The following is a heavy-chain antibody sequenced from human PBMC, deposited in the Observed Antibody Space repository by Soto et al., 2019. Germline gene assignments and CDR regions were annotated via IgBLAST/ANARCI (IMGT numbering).Heavy chain of an antibody. CDR1: GGSFSGYY. J-gene: IGHJ4*02. V-gene: IGHV4-34*01. CDR3: ARVRRYYDSSGYRY. CDR2: INHSGST. Sequence: QVQLQQWGAGLLKPSETLSLTCAVYGGSFSGYYWSWIRQPPGKGLEWIGEINHSGSTNYNPSLKSRVTISVDTSKNQFSLKLSSVTVADTAVYYCARVRRYYDSSGYRYWGQGTLVTVSS. D-gene: IGHD3-22*01.